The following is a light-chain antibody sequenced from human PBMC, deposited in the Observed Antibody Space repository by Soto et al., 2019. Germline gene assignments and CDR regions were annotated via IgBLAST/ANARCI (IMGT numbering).Light chain of an antibody. CDR2: EVS. CDR1: SSDVGGYNY. V-gene: IGLV2-8*01. J-gene: IGLJ1*01. Sequence: QSVLTQPPSASGSPGQSVTISCTGTSSDVGGYNYVSWYQQHPGKAPKLMIYEVSKRPSGVPDRFSGSKSGNTASLTVSGLQAEDEADYYCSSYAGSHGVFGTGTKLTVL. CDR3: SSYAGSHGV.